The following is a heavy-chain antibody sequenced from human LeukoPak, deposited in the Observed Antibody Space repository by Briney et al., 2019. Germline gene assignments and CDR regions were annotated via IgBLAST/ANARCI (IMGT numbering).Heavy chain of an antibody. CDR3: AKDPLFLCGGSVYAVSYYYYVMGV. CDR1: GYTFTSYG. J-gene: IGHJ6*04. V-gene: IGHV1-18*04. D-gene: IGHD2-15*01. CDR2: ISAYNGNT. Sequence: ASVKVSCKASGYTFTSYGISWVRQAPGQGLEWMGWISAYNGNTNYAQKLQGRVTMTTDTSTSTAYMELRSLRSDDTAVYYCAKDPLFLCGGSVYAVSYYYYVMGVGGKGTTVPGSS.